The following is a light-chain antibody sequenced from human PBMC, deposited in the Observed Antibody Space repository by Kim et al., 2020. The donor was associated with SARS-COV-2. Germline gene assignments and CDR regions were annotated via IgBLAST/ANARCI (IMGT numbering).Light chain of an antibody. CDR1: SNDIGTYNY. J-gene: IGLJ3*02. Sequence: PGQSITISCTGTSNDIGTYNYVSWYQQLPGNAPKLIIYDVSTRPSGVSNRFSGSKSGITASLTISGLQAEDEADYYCSSYTSSSTQFGGGTKVTVL. CDR2: DVS. V-gene: IGLV2-14*04. CDR3: SSYTSSSTQ.